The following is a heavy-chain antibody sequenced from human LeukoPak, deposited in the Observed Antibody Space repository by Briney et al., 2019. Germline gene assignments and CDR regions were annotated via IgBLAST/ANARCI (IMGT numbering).Heavy chain of an antibody. Sequence: SQTLSHTCTVSGGSISSGSYYWSWIRQPAGKGLEWIGRIYTSGSTNYNPSLKSRVTISVDTSKNQFSLKLSSVTAADTAVYYCARDFKGDYYYYYMDVWGKGTTVTVSS. V-gene: IGHV4-61*02. CDR1: GGSISSGSYY. CDR3: ARDFKGDYYYYYMDV. CDR2: IYTSGST. J-gene: IGHJ6*03.